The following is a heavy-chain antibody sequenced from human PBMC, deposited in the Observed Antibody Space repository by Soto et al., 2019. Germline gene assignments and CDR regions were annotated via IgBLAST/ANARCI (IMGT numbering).Heavy chain of an antibody. J-gene: IGHJ6*02. D-gene: IGHD2-21*02. CDR1: GYTFTSYG. CDR2: ISAYNGNT. CDR3: ARERYCGGACYYYYYGMDV. Sequence: XSVKVSCQASGYTFTSYGISWVREAPGQGLEWMGWISAYNGNTNYAQKLQGRVTMTTDTSTSTAYMELRSLRSDDTAVYYCARERYCGGACYYYYYGMDVWGQGTTVTVSS. V-gene: IGHV1-18*04.